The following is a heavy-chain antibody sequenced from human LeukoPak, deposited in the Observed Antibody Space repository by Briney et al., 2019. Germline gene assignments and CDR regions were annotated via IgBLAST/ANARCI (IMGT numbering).Heavy chain of an antibody. Sequence: SWIRQAPGKALEWLALIDWDDDKYYSTSLKTRLTISKDTSKNQVVLTMTNMDPVDTATYYCARYHNGSLINWFDPWGQGTLVTVSS. V-gene: IGHV2-70*01. J-gene: IGHJ5*02. CDR3: ARYHNGSLINWFDP. D-gene: IGHD1-26*01. CDR2: IDWDDDK.